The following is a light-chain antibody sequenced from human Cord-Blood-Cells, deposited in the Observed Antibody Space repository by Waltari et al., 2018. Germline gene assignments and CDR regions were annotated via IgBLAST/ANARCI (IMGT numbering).Light chain of an antibody. CDR3: QQLNSYPRG. CDR1: QGISSY. J-gene: IGKJ4*01. V-gene: IGKV1-9*01. CDR2: AAS. Sequence: DIQLTQSPSFLSASVGDRVTITCRASQGISSYLAWYQQKPGKAPKLLIYAASTLQSGVPSSFSGSGSGTEFTLTISSLQPEDFATYYCQQLNSYPRGFGGGTKVEIK.